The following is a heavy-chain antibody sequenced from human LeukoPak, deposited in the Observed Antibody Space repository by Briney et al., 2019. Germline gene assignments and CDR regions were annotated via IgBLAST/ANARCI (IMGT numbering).Heavy chain of an antibody. D-gene: IGHD5-18*01. J-gene: IGHJ6*03. CDR2: ISSSSSYI. CDR1: GFTFSSYT. V-gene: IGHV3-21*01. CDR3: ASSLVAGYYYYNYYYMDV. Sequence: GGSLRLSCAASGFTFSSYTMNGVRPAPGKRLEWVSSISSSSSYIYYADSVEGRFTISRDNAKNSLYLQMNSLRAEDTAVYYCASSLVAGYYYYNYYYMDVWGKGTTVTVSS.